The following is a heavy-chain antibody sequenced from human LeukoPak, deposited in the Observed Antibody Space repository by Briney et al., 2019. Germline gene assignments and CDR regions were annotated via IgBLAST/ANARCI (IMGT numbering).Heavy chain of an antibody. CDR1: AGSIINRNW. J-gene: IGHJ4*02. Sequence: SGTLSLTCAVSAGSIINRNWWSWVRQPPGKGLEWIGQISPNGNINYNPSLKSRVTISFDTSKNQLSLKLTSVTAADTAVYFCARHGTYDLAYWGQGTLVTVSS. CDR2: ISPNGNI. CDR3: ARHGTYDLAY. D-gene: IGHD1-26*01. V-gene: IGHV4-4*02.